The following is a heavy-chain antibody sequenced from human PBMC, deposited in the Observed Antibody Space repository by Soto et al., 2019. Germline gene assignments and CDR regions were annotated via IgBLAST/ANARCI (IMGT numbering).Heavy chain of an antibody. V-gene: IGHV1-18*01. Sequence: QFQLVQSGAEVKKPGASVKVSCKASGYNFTRFGISWLRQAPGQGLEWMGWMGAHSGQTRYATKFQGRLSRTTDASMSTAYLDLRRLTSDHTALYYCGREGQRLAQEDYYQFYGMDVWGQGTTVIVSS. CDR2: MGAHSGQT. CDR3: GREGQRLAQEDYYQFYGMDV. J-gene: IGHJ6*02. D-gene: IGHD3-9*01. CDR1: GYNFTRFG.